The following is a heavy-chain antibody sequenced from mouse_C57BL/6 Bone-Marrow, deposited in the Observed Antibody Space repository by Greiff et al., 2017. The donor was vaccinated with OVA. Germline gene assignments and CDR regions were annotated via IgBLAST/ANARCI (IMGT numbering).Heavy chain of an antibody. CDR2: ISDGGSYT. Sequence: EVMLVESGGGLVKPGGSLKLSCAASGFTFSSYAMSWVRQTPEKRLEWVATISDGGSYTYYPDNVKGRFTISRDNAKNNLYLQMSHLKSEDTAMYYCARGFEFITTVVADYWGQGTTLTVSS. J-gene: IGHJ2*01. CDR3: ARGFEFITTVVADY. V-gene: IGHV5-4*03. D-gene: IGHD1-1*01. CDR1: GFTFSSYA.